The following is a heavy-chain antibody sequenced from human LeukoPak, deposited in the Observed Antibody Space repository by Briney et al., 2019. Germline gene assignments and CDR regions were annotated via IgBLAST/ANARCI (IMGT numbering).Heavy chain of an antibody. J-gene: IGHJ4*02. Sequence: PGRSLRLSCAASGFTFDDYAMHWVRHAPGKGLEWVSTISWNSGTIAYADSVKGRFTISRDNAKNSLYLQMNSLRTEDTALYYCAKDVAGGSGSSLDLWGQGTLVTVSS. V-gene: IGHV3-9*01. D-gene: IGHD3-10*01. CDR3: AKDVAGGSGSSLDL. CDR1: GFTFDDYA. CDR2: ISWNSGTI.